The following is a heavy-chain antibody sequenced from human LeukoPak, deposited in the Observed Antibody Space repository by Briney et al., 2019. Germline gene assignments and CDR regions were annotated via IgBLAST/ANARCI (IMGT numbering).Heavy chain of an antibody. CDR3: AEVTNDAFDI. CDR2: IYYSGST. V-gene: IGHV4-30-4*01. CDR1: SGSVSSDDNY. J-gene: IGHJ3*02. Sequence: SETLSLTCTVSSGSVSSDDNYWSWIRQPPGKGLEWIGYIYYSGSTYYNSSLKSRVSISVDTSKNQFSLKLSSVTAADTGVYYCAEVTNDAFDIWGQGTMVTVSS. D-gene: IGHD4-17*01.